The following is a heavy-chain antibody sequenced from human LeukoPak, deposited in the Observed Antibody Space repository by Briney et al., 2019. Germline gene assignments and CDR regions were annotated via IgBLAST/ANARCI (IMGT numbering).Heavy chain of an antibody. Sequence: GGSLRLSCAASGFTFSSYAMSWVRQAPGKGLEWISYISSSSHAIYYADSLKGRFTTPRDNAKNSLYLQMNSLRAEDTAVYYCARDGRNCSSTSCYNYMDVWGKGTTVTVSS. D-gene: IGHD2-2*02. V-gene: IGHV3-48*04. CDR2: ISSSSHAI. CDR3: ARDGRNCSSTSCYNYMDV. CDR1: GFTFSSYA. J-gene: IGHJ6*03.